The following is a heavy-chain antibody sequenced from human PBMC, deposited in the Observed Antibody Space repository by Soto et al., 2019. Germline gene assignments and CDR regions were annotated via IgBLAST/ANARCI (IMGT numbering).Heavy chain of an antibody. CDR2: ISGSGGST. Sequence: AGSLTLSCAVSGFTFSSYAMSWVRQAQGEGLEWVSAISGSGGSTYYADSVKGRLTISRDNSKNTLYLQMNSLRAEDTAVYYCASRSPTYYYDSSGYYYVPAFDYWGQGTLVTVSS. V-gene: IGHV3-23*01. J-gene: IGHJ4*02. CDR1: GFTFSSYA. D-gene: IGHD3-22*01. CDR3: ASRSPTYYYDSSGYYYVPAFDY.